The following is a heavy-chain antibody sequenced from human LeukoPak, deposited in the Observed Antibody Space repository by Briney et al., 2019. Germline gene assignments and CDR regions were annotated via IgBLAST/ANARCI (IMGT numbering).Heavy chain of an antibody. CDR3: ARARGGSGSPTYYFDY. J-gene: IGHJ4*02. CDR2: IYYSGST. Sequence: SETLSLTCTVSGGSISSSSYYWGWIRQPPGKGLEWIGSIYYSGSTYYNPSLKSRVTISVDTSKNQFSLKLSSVTAADTAVYYCARARGGSGSPTYYFDYWGQGTLVTVSS. CDR1: GGSISSSSYY. D-gene: IGHD3-10*01. V-gene: IGHV4-39*07.